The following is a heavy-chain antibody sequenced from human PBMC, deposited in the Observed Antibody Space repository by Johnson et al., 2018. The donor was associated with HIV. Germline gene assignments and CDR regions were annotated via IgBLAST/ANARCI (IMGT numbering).Heavy chain of an antibody. Sequence: VQLVESGGGLVQPGGSLRLSCAASGFTFSSYTMSWVRQAPGTGLEWVSAIICSGGSTYYADSVKGRFTISRDNSKITLYQQMHSLRAEDTAVYYCASRYTVDAFDIWGQGTMVTVSS. V-gene: IGHV3-23*04. D-gene: IGHD1-1*01. CDR3: ASRYTVDAFDI. J-gene: IGHJ3*02. CDR1: GFTFSSYT. CDR2: IICSGGST.